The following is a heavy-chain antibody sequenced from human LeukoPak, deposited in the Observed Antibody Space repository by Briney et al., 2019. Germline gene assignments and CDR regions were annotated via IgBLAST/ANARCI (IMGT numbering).Heavy chain of an antibody. CDR2: IIPIFGTA. J-gene: IGHJ5*02. Sequence: SVKVSCKASGGTFGSYAISWVRRAPGQGLEWMGGIIPIFGTANYAQKFQGRVTITADESTSTAYMELSSLRSEDTAVYYCARDIVAYNWFDPWGQGTLVTVSS. V-gene: IGHV1-69*01. D-gene: IGHD5-12*01. CDR1: GGTFGSYA. CDR3: ARDIVAYNWFDP.